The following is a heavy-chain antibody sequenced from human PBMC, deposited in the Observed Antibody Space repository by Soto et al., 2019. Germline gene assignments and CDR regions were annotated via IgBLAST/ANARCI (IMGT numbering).Heavy chain of an antibody. D-gene: IGHD2-2*01. V-gene: IGHV4-31*03. CDR2: IYYSGST. Sequence: SETLSLTCTVSGGSISSGGYYWSWIRQHPGKGLEWIGYIYYSGSTNYNPSLKSRVTISVDTSKNQFSLKLSSVTAADTAVYYCAGTGVHCSSTSCYYPGRGYYYMDVWGKGTTVTVSS. CDR1: GGSISSGGYY. J-gene: IGHJ6*03. CDR3: AGTGVHCSSTSCYYPGRGYYYMDV.